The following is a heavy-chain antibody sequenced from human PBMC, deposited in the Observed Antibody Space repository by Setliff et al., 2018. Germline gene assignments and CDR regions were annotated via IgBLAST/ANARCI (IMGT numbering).Heavy chain of an antibody. Sequence: SETLSLTCRVSGGSISSGNYYWGLIRQPPGKGLEWVATIYYSGSTYSSPSLKSRLIISVDAPDNQFSVKLSSVTAADTAVYYCARHKSNGSGSYPSLYMDVWGKGIMVAVS. D-gene: IGHD3-10*01. CDR2: IYYSGST. CDR1: GGSISSGNYY. V-gene: IGHV4-39*01. J-gene: IGHJ6*03. CDR3: ARHKSNGSGSYPSLYMDV.